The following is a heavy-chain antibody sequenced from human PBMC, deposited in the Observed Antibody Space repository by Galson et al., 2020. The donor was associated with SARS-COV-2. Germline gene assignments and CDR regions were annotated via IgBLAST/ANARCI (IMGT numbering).Heavy chain of an antibody. CDR1: GGTFSSSD. J-gene: IGHJ4*02. CDR2: FIHVFHTA. Sequence: SVKVSCKASGGTFSSSDVNWVRQAPGQGLEWLGGFIHVFHTATYAQKFQGRVKITADEPTTTAYMELTSLRSDDTAVYFRVRGEVQTLDYWGQGTLVTVSS. D-gene: IGHD3-16*01. CDR3: VRGEVQTLDY. V-gene: IGHV1-69*13.